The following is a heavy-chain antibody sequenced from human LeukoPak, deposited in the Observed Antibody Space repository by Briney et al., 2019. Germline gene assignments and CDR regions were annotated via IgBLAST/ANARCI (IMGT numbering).Heavy chain of an antibody. CDR1: GYTFTDYY. Sequence: GASVKVSCKASGYTFTDYYMHWVRQPPGQGFEWMGWINPNDGDTYYAQKFQGRVTMTRDTSISTAHMEVRRLRSDDTAVYYCARANFLYCSSTSCLFDYWGQGTLVTVSS. J-gene: IGHJ4*02. D-gene: IGHD2-2*01. V-gene: IGHV1-2*02. CDR3: ARANFLYCSSTSCLFDY. CDR2: INPNDGDT.